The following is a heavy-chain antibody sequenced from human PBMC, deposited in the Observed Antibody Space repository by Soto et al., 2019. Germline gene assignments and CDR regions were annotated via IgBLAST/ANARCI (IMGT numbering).Heavy chain of an antibody. CDR3: VRAGGSYFDY. D-gene: IGHD1-26*01. V-gene: IGHV3-30-3*01. J-gene: IGHJ4*02. CDR2: ISYDGSNK. CDR1: GFTFSSYA. Sequence: GGSLRLSCAASGFTFSSYAMHWVRQAPGKGLEWVAVISYDGSNKYYADSVKGRFTISRDNSKNTLYLQMNSLRAEDTAVYYCVRAGGSYFDYWGQGTLVTVSS.